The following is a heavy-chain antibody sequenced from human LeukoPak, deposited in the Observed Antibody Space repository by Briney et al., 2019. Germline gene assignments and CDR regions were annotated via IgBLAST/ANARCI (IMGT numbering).Heavy chain of an antibody. J-gene: IGHJ5*02. CDR3: ARDVHGDYGSGWFAP. V-gene: IGHV1-69*05. Sequence: SVKVSCKTSGGTFNNSAISWVRQAPGQGLEWLGGIMPLFGTAGYAQKFQGRVAITKDESTRTVYLELISLTSDDTAVYYCARDVHGDYGSGWFAPWSQGTLVSVSS. CDR1: GGTFNNSA. D-gene: IGHD4-17*01. CDR2: IMPLFGTA.